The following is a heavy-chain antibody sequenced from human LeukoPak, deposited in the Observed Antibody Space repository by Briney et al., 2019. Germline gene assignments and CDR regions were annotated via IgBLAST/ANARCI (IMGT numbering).Heavy chain of an antibody. V-gene: IGHV4-31*03. D-gene: IGHD3-22*01. J-gene: IGHJ4*02. Sequence: SETLSLTCTVSGGSISSGGYYWSWIRQHPGKGLEWIGYIYYSGSTYYNPSLKSRVTISVDTSKTQFSLKLSSVTAADTAVYYCARAAGRYYYDSSGYYHYFDYWGQGTLVTVSS. CDR1: GGSISSGGYY. CDR3: ARAAGRYYYDSSGYYHYFDY. CDR2: IYYSGST.